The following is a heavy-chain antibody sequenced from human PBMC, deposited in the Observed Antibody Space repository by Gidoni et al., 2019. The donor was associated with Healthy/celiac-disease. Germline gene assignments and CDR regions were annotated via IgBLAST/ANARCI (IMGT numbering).Heavy chain of an antibody. CDR3: ARDAYYYDSSGYAHWYFDL. Sequence: QVQLQQSGPGLVKPSKTLSLTCAISGDRVSRNSAAWTWIRQSPSRGLEWLGRTYYRSKWYNDYAVSVKSRITINPDTSKNQFSLQLNSVTPEDTAVYYCARDAYYYDSSGYAHWYFDLWGRDTLVTVSS. V-gene: IGHV6-1*01. CDR2: TYYRSKWYN. D-gene: IGHD3-22*01. J-gene: IGHJ2*01. CDR1: GDRVSRNSAA.